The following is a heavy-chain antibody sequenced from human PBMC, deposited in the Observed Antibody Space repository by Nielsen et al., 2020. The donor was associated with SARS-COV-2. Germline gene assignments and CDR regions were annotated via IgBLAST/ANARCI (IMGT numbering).Heavy chain of an antibody. CDR3: AKDPSLAYYYYGMDV. J-gene: IGHJ6*02. Sequence: GGSLRLFCAASGFTFSSYAMSWVRQAPGKGLEWVSAISGSGGSTYYADSVKGRFTISRDNSKNTLYLQMNSLRAEDTAVYYCAKDPSLAYYYYGMDVWGQGTTVTVSS. D-gene: IGHD2-15*01. CDR2: ISGSGGST. CDR1: GFTFSSYA. V-gene: IGHV3-23*01.